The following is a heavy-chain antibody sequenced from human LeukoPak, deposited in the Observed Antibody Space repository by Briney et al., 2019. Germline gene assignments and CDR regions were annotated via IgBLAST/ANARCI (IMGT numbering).Heavy chain of an antibody. D-gene: IGHD6-19*01. J-gene: IGHJ6*03. CDR3: ARQSGSSGWSLTYYYYYYMDV. V-gene: IGHV4-59*08. CDR1: GGSISSYY. CDR2: IYYSGST. Sequence: SETLSLTCTVSGGSISSYYWSWIRQPPGKGLEWIGYIYYSGSTYYNPSLRSRVTISVDTSKNQFSLQLSSVTAADTAVYYCARQSGSSGWSLTYYYYYYMDVWGKGTTVTISS.